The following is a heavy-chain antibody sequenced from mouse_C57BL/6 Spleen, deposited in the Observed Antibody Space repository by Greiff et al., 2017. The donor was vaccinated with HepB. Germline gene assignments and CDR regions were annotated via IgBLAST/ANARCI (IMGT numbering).Heavy chain of an antibody. Sequence: EVKLMESGGGLVQPGGSMKLSCVASGFTFSNYWMNWVRQSPEKGLEWVAQIRLKSDNYATHYAESVKGRFTISRDDSKSSVYLQMNNLRAEDTGIYYCTGQNYGVDYWGQGTTLTVSS. CDR3: TGQNYGVDY. V-gene: IGHV6-3*01. J-gene: IGHJ2*01. CDR1: GFTFSNYW. CDR2: IRLKSDNYAT. D-gene: IGHD1-2*01.